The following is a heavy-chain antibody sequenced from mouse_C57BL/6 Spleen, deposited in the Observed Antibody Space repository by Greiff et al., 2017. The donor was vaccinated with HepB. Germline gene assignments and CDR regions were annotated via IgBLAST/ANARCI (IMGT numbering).Heavy chain of an antibody. CDR1: GYSFTGYY. J-gene: IGHJ4*01. V-gene: IGHV1-42*01. D-gene: IGHD2-4*01. Sequence: EVKLMESGPELVKPGASVKISCKASGYSFTGYYMNWVKQSPEKSLEWIGEINPSTGGTTYNQKFKAKATLTVDKSSSTAYMQLKSLTSEDSAVYYCAREGDYDPLYAMDYWGQGTSVTVSS. CDR3: AREGDYDPLYAMDY. CDR2: INPSTGGT.